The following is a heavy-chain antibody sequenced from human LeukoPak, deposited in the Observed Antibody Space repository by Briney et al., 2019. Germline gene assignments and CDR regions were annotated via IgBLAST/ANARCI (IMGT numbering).Heavy chain of an antibody. CDR2: TYYRSKWYN. Sequence: SQTLSLTCAISVGSVSSNSAAGNCIRQSPSRGLEWLGRTYYRSKWYNGYAVSVKSRITINPDTSKNQFSLQLNSVTAEDTAVYCGARGMQEQLVRNEDNWFDSWGQGTLVTVSS. CDR3: ARGMQEQLVRNEDNWFDS. D-gene: IGHD6-13*01. V-gene: IGHV6-1*01. CDR1: VGSVSSNSAA. J-gene: IGHJ5*01.